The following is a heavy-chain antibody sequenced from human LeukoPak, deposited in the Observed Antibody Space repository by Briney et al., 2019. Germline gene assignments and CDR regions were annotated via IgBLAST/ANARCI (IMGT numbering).Heavy chain of an antibody. J-gene: IGHJ3*02. CDR2: ISGSGGTT. D-gene: IGHD2-15*01. CDR1: GFSFSSYA. Sequence: AGGSLRLSCAATGFSFSSYAMSWVRQAPGKGLEWVSYISGSGGTTYYADSVRGRFTISRDNSKSTLYLQLNRLRAEDTAIYYCAKDRSCSGAGCSDAFDIWGQGTMVTVSS. V-gene: IGHV3-23*01. CDR3: AKDRSCSGAGCSDAFDI.